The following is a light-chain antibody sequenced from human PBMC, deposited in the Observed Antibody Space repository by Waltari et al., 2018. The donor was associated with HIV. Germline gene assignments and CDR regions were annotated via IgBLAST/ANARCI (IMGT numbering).Light chain of an antibody. Sequence: QSALTHPASVSGSPGQSITISCPGTRSDVGGYNYVSCYQQHPGKAPKRMIYDVSNRPAGVSNLFSGPKSGKSASLTISGLQAEDEADYDCSSYTSSSTLVVFGGGTKLTVL. CDR2: DVS. CDR3: SSYTSSSTLVV. V-gene: IGLV2-14*03. J-gene: IGLJ3*02. CDR1: RSDVGGYNY.